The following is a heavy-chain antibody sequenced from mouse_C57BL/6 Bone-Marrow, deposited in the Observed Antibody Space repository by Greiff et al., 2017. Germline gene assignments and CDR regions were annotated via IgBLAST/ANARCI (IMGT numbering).Heavy chain of an antibody. V-gene: IGHV1-55*01. D-gene: IGHD3-2*02. CDR1: GYTFTSYW. CDR3: AKRLPYYFDY. CDR2: IYPGSGST. J-gene: IGHJ2*01. Sequence: VQLKQPGAELVKPGASVKMSCTASGYTFTSYWITWVKQRPGQGLEWIGDIYPGSGSTNYNEKFKSKATLTVDTSSSTVYMQLSSLTSEDSAVYYCAKRLPYYFDYWGQGTTLTVSS.